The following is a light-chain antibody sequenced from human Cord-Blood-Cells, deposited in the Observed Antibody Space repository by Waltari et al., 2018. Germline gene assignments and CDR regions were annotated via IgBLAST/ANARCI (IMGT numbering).Light chain of an antibody. CDR2: DAS. CDR1: QSVSSY. J-gene: IGKJ1*01. Sequence: EIVLTQSPATLSLSPGERSTLSCRASQSVSSYLAWYQQKPGQAPRLLIYDASNRATGIPARFSGSGSGTDFTLTISSREREDVAVYYCQQRSNWPWTFGQGTKVEIK. V-gene: IGKV3-11*01. CDR3: QQRSNWPWT.